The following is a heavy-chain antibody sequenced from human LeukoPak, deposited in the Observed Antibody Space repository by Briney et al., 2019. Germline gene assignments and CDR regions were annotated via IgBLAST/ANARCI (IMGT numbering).Heavy chain of an antibody. D-gene: IGHD2-2*01. CDR3: ARESHCSSTSCRYNWFDP. V-gene: IGHV4-30-2*01. CDR1: GGSISSGGYS. Sequence: SQTLSLTCAVSGGSISSGGYSWSWIRQPPGKGLEWIGYIYHSGSTYYNPSLKSRVTISVDRTKNQFSLKLSSVTAVDTAVYYCARESHCSSTSCRYNWFDPWGQGTLVTVSS. CDR2: IYHSGST. J-gene: IGHJ5*02.